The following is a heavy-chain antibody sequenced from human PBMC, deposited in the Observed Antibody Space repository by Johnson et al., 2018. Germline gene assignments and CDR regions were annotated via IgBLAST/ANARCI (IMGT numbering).Heavy chain of an antibody. Sequence: EVQLVESGGGVVRPGGSLRLSCAASGFTFDDYIMHWVRQAPGKGLEWVSLISWDGAHIYYADSVKGRFTISRDNSRNSLFLQMKSLRTEDSALYYCVKDKGIAAAGMDVWGQGTTVTVSS. CDR2: ISWDGAHI. CDR3: VKDKGIAAAGMDV. D-gene: IGHD6-13*01. CDR1: GFTFDDYI. V-gene: IGHV3-43*01. J-gene: IGHJ6*02.